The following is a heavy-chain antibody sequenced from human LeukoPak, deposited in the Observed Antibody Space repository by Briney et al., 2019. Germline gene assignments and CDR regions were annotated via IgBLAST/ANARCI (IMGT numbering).Heavy chain of an antibody. D-gene: IGHD3-16*01. J-gene: IGHJ4*02. Sequence: GGSLRLSCAASGFTFSSFAMSWVRQAPGKGLEWVSAISGRDGSTYYADSVKGRSTISRDNSKNTLYLHMSSLRVEDTAVFYCARVAPPLDDYIRGSFPYYFDYWGQGTPVTVSS. CDR2: ISGRDGST. CDR1: GFTFSSFA. V-gene: IGHV3-23*01. CDR3: ARVAPPLDDYIRGSFPYYFDY.